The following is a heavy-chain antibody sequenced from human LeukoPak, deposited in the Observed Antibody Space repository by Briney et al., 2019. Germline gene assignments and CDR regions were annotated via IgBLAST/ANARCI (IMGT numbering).Heavy chain of an antibody. V-gene: IGHV3-23*01. D-gene: IGHD3-16*01. CDR3: GVGGGSRGFDY. CDR2: ISGSGGST. Sequence: GGSLRLSCAASGFTFSSYAMSWVRQAPGKGLEWVSAISGSGGSTYYADSVKGRITISRDNSKNTLYLQMNSLRAEDTAVYYCGVGGGSRGFDYWGQGTLVTVSS. J-gene: IGHJ4*02. CDR1: GFTFSSYA.